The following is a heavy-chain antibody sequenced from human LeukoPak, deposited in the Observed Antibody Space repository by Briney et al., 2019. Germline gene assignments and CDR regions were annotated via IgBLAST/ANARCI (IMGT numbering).Heavy chain of an antibody. Sequence: GGSLRLSCAASGFTFSSYGMHWVRQAPGKGLEWVSSISSSSSYIYYADSVKGRFTISRDNAKNSLYLQMNSLRAEDTAVYYCARNLDFWSGYSDYWGQGTLVTVSS. CDR1: GFTFSSYG. V-gene: IGHV3-21*01. CDR2: ISSSSSYI. J-gene: IGHJ4*02. CDR3: ARNLDFWSGYSDY. D-gene: IGHD3-3*01.